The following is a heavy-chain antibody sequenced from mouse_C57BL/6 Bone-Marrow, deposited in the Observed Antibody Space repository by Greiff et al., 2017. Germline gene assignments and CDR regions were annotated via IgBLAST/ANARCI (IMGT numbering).Heavy chain of an antibody. Sequence: EVQLQQSGPELVKPGASVKISCKASGYTFTDYYMTWVKQSHGKSLEWIGDINPNNGGTSYNQKFKGKATLTVDKSSSTAYMELRSLTSEDSAVYYCARSNYFYAMDYWGQGTSVTVSS. CDR3: ARSNYFYAMDY. CDR2: INPNNGGT. V-gene: IGHV1-26*01. CDR1: GYTFTDYY. J-gene: IGHJ4*01. D-gene: IGHD2-5*01.